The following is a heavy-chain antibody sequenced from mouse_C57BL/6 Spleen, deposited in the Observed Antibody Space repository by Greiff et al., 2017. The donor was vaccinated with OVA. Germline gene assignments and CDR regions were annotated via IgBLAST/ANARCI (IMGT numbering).Heavy chain of an antibody. CDR2: IYPSDSET. V-gene: IGHV1-61*01. CDR1: GYTFTSYW. Sequence: QVQLQQPGAELVRPGSSVKLSCKASGYTFTSYWMDWVKQRPGQGLEWIGNIYPSDSETNYNQKFKDKATLTVDKSSSTAYMQLSSLTSEDSAVYYCARQGHYDDWFAYWGQGTLVTVSA. J-gene: IGHJ3*01. CDR3: ARQGHYDDWFAY. D-gene: IGHD2-3*01.